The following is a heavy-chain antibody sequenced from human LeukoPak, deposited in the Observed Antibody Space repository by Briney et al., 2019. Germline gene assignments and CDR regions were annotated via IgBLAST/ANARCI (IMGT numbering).Heavy chain of an antibody. V-gene: IGHV3-21*01. CDR2: ISSSSYI. CDR3: ARDGYSSGWYLDY. D-gene: IGHD6-19*01. J-gene: IGHJ4*02. Sequence: GGSLRLSCAASGFTFSSYSMNWVRQAPGKGLEWVSSISSSSYIYYADSVKGRFTISRDNAKNSLYLQMNSLRAEDTAVYYCARDGYSSGWYLDYWGQGTLVTVSS. CDR1: GFTFSSYS.